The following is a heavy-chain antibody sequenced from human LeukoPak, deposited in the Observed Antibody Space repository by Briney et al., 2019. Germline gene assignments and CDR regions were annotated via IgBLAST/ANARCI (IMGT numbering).Heavy chain of an antibody. D-gene: IGHD4-11*01. CDR2: IWYDGSNK. CDR3: AKEITTSGYYYYGMDV. V-gene: IGHV3-33*06. J-gene: IGHJ6*02. CDR1: GFTFSSYG. Sequence: GGSLRLSCAASGFTFSSYGMHWVRQAPGKGLEWVAVIWYDGSNKYYADSVKGRFTISRDNSKNTLYLQMNSLRAEDTAVYYCAKEITTSGYYYYGMDVWGQGTTVTVSS.